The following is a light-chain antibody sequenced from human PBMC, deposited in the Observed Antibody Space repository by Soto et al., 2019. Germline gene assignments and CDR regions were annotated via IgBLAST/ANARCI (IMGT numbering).Light chain of an antibody. J-gene: IGKJ2*01. Sequence: EIVMTQSPATLSVSPGERATLSCRASQSVSSSSLAWYQQKPGQTPRLLIYGASRRATGIPDRFSGSGSGTDFTLTISRLEPEDFAVYYCQHYNYWPYTFGQGTKVDIK. V-gene: IGKV3D-20*02. CDR2: GAS. CDR3: QHYNYWPYT. CDR1: QSVSSSS.